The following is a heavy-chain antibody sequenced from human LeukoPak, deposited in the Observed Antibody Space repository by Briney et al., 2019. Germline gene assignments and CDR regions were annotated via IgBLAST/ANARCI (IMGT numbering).Heavy chain of an antibody. V-gene: IGHV4-59*01. CDR1: GGSISSYY. CDR2: VLYTGSS. CDR3: ARAPNWNGRFDP. J-gene: IGHJ5*02. Sequence: SETLSLTCTVSGGSISSYYWSWIRQAPGKGLEWIGFVLYTGSSNYNPSLKNRVTISVDTSKNQFSLKLSSVTAADTAVYYCARAPNWNGRFDPWGQGTLVTVSS. D-gene: IGHD1-1*01.